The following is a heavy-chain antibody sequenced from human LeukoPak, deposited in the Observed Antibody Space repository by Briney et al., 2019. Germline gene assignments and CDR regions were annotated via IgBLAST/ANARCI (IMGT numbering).Heavy chain of an antibody. CDR3: AKDQDTHYYYYMDV. V-gene: IGHV3-7*01. J-gene: IGHJ6*03. Sequence: GGSLRLSCAASGFTFSSYWMSWVRQAPGKGLEWVANIKQDGSEKYYVDSVKGRFTISRDNAKNSLYLQMNSLRAEDTAVYYCAKDQDTHYYYYMDVWGKGTTVTVSS. CDR2: IKQDGSEK. D-gene: IGHD2-15*01. CDR1: GFTFSSYW.